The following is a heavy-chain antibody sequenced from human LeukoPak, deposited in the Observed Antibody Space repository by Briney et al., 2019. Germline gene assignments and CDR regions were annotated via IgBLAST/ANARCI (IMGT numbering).Heavy chain of an antibody. Sequence: ASVKVSCKASGGTFSSYAISWVRQAPGQGLEWMGWMNPNSGNTGYAQKFQGRVTMTRNTSISTAYMELSSLRSEDTAVYYCARAQGSSSSFYYYYYYYMDVWGKGTTVTVSS. CDR3: ARAQGSSSSFYYYYYYYMDV. J-gene: IGHJ6*03. CDR2: MNPNSGNT. V-gene: IGHV1-8*02. CDR1: GGTFSSYA. D-gene: IGHD6-13*01.